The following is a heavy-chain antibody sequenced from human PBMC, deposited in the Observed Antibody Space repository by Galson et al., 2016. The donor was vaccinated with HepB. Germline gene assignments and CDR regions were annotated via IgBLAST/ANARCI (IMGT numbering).Heavy chain of an antibody. CDR3: ARVDIVTTNYFDH. V-gene: IGHV4-34*01. CDR2: ITHSGSA. D-gene: IGHD5-12*01. J-gene: IGHJ4*02. CDR1: GEFFIGYY. Sequence: SETLSLTCEVYGEFFIGYYWSWIRQSPGKGLEWIGEITHSGSATYNPSLKSRATLSVDPSKKQFSLKMTSVTAADTAVYYCARVDIVTTNYFDHWGRGTLVTVSS.